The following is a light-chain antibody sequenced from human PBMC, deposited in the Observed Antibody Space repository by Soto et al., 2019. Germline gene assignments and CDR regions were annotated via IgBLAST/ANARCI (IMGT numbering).Light chain of an antibody. CDR3: QQRSNWPPIT. CDR1: QSVSSSY. Sequence: EIVMTQSPATLSVSPGERATLSCRASQSVSSSYLAWYQQKPGQAPRLLIYGASSRASGVPARFSGSGFGTDFTLTISSLEPEDAAVYYCQQRSNWPPITFGQGTRLEIK. CDR2: GAS. J-gene: IGKJ5*01. V-gene: IGKV3D-20*02.